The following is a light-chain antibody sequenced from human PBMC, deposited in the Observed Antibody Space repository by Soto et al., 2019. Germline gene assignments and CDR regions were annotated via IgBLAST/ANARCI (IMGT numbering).Light chain of an antibody. CDR3: PKRYYWLLT. V-gene: IGKV3-11*01. J-gene: IGKJ4*01. CDR1: QSIGNS. Sequence: TVLTQSPATLSLSPGERATLSCKASQSIGNSLGWFQQKPGQAPRLLIDDAFNRATGIPARFTGSGSGSDFTLTISSLEPEDFGDYYCPKRYYWLLTFGGVTIVDIK. CDR2: DAF.